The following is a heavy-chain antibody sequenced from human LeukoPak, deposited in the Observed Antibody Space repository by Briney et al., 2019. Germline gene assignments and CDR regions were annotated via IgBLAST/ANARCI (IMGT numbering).Heavy chain of an antibody. Sequence: AGGSLRLSCAASGFTFSTYALHWVRQAPGKGLEWVAVISYDGSNKYYTDSVKGRFTISRDNSKNTLYLHMNSLRVEDTAVYFCARDTDTTMDRPNLLMDYWGQGTLVTVSS. CDR3: ARDTDTTMDRPNLLMDY. CDR1: GFTFSTYA. J-gene: IGHJ4*02. CDR2: ISYDGSNK. V-gene: IGHV3-30-3*01. D-gene: IGHD5-18*01.